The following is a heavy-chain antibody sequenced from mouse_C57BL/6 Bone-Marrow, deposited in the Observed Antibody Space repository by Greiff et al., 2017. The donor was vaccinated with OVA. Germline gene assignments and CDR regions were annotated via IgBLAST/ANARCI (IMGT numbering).Heavy chain of an antibody. CDR2: IWTGGGT. V-gene: IGHV2-9-1*01. CDR3: ARDYDDGYWYFDV. CDR1: GFSLTSYA. Sequence: VKLVESGPGLVAPSQSLSITCTVSGFSLTSYAISWVRQPPGKGLEWLGVIWTGGGTNYNSALKSRLSISKDNFKSQVFLKMNSLQTDDTARYYCARDYDDGYWYFDVWGTGTTVTVSS. J-gene: IGHJ1*03. D-gene: IGHD2-4*01.